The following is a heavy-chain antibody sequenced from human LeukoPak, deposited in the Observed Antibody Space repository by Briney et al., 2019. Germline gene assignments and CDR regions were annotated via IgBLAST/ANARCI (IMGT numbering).Heavy chain of an antibody. V-gene: IGHV4-59*08. CDR2: IYYSRHT. D-gene: IGHD1-26*01. J-gene: IGHJ4*02. CDR3: ARLGKEVTYRAYYLDY. CDR1: GGSISTDY. Sequence: PSETLSLTCTVSGGSISTDYWSWIRQPPGKGLEYTAFIYYSRHTNYNPSLKSRVTISIDTSKNQFSLNLSSVTAADTAVYYCARLGKEVTYRAYYLDYWGQGTLVTVSS.